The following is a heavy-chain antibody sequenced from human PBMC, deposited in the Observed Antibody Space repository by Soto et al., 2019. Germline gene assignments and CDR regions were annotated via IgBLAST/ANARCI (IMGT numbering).Heavy chain of an antibody. Sequence: GGSLRLSCAASGFTFSSYAMSWVRQAPGKGLEWVSAISGSGGSTYYADSVKGRFTISRDNSKNTLYLQMNSLRAEDTAVYYCAKARRIAAAGTNWFDPWGQGTLVTVSS. D-gene: IGHD6-13*01. CDR1: GFTFSSYA. CDR2: ISGSGGST. CDR3: AKARRIAAAGTNWFDP. J-gene: IGHJ5*02. V-gene: IGHV3-23*01.